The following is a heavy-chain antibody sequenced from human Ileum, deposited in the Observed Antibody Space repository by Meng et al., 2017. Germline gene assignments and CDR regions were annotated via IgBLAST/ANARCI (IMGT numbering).Heavy chain of an antibody. V-gene: IGHV4-31*03. CDR3: AREPPAAAGTGADY. CDR1: GGSISSGGYY. Sequence: QVQLQESGSGLVKHLQTLSLPCTVSGGSISSGGYYWSWIRQHSGKGLEWIGYIYYSGTTYYNPSLKSRVTISVDTSKNQFSLKLSSVTAADTAVYYCAREPPAAAGTGADYWGQGTLVTVSS. CDR2: IYYSGTT. D-gene: IGHD6-13*01. J-gene: IGHJ4*02.